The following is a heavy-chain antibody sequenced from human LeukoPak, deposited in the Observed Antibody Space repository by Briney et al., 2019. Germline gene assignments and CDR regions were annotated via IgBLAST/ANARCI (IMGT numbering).Heavy chain of an antibody. CDR2: INPNSGGT. V-gene: IGHV1-2*02. D-gene: IGHD2-21*02. CDR1: GYTFTGYY. J-gene: IGHJ6*03. Sequence: ASVKVSCKASGYTFTGYYMHWVRQAPGQGLEWMGWINPNSGGTNYAQKFQGRVTMTRDTSISTAYMELSRLRSDDTAVYYCASSGVVVTAMADYYYMVVWGKGTTVTVSS. CDR3: ASSGVVVTAMADYYYMVV.